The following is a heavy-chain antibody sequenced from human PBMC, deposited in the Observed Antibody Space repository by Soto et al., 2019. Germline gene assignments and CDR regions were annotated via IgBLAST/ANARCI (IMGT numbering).Heavy chain of an antibody. Sequence: GGSLGLSCAASGVTLSDYAMSWVRQAPGKGLEWVSGISGTGASTYYADSVKGRFTISRDNSKKTVYLQMNSLRAEDTALYYCAKDSTIFGVVPFDYWGQGTLVTVSS. CDR1: GVTLSDYA. V-gene: IGHV3-23*01. CDR2: ISGTGAST. CDR3: AKDSTIFGVVPFDY. D-gene: IGHD3-3*01. J-gene: IGHJ4*02.